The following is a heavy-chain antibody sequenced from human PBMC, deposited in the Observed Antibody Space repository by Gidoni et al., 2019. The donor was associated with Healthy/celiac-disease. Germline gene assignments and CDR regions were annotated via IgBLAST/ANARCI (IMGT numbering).Heavy chain of an antibody. CDR3: ATESLMEQWPGSRAYYYYDMDV. D-gene: IGHD6-19*01. J-gene: IGHJ6*02. Sequence: SGYTLTELSMHWVRQAPGKGLEWMGGFDPEDGETIYAQKFQGRVTMTEDTSTDTAYMELSSLRSEDTAVYYGATESLMEQWPGSRAYYYYDMDVWGQGTTVTVSS. CDR1: GYTLTELS. V-gene: IGHV1-24*01. CDR2: FDPEDGET.